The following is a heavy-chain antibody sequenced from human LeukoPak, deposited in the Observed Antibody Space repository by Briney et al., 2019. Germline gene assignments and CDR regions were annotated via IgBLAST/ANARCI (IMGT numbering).Heavy chain of an antibody. V-gene: IGHV3-21*01. Sequence: PGGSLRLSCAASGFSFSSYNMNWVRQAPGKGLEWVSSITTSSTYTFYADSVKGRFTISRDNAKNSLYLQMNSLRAEDTAVYYCAREVHSNSSSWYWFRHDRAYCFDYWGQGTLVTVSS. D-gene: IGHD6-13*01. CDR3: AREVHSNSSSWYWFRHDRAYCFDY. CDR2: ITTSSTYT. J-gene: IGHJ4*02. CDR1: GFSFSSYN.